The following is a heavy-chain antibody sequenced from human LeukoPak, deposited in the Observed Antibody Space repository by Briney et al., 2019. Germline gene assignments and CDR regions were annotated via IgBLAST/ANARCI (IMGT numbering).Heavy chain of an antibody. Sequence: QTGGSLRLSCAASGFTFSSYGMHWVRQAPGKGLEWVAVIWYDGSNKYYADSVKGRFTISRDNSKNTLYLQMNSLRAEDTAVYYCARDVTGYSSGWSPPGADYWGQGTLVTVSS. CDR3: ARDVTGYSSGWSPPGADY. CDR2: IWYDGSNK. D-gene: IGHD6-19*01. V-gene: IGHV3-33*01. J-gene: IGHJ4*02. CDR1: GFTFSSYG.